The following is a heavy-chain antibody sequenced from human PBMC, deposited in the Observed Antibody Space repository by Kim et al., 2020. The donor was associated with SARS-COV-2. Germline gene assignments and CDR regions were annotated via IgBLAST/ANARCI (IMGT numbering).Heavy chain of an antibody. Sequence: SLKSRVTISVDTSKNQFSLKLSSVTAADTAVYYCARAGYCSGGSCYSGDYWGQGTLVTVSS. D-gene: IGHD2-15*01. V-gene: IGHV4-34*01. CDR3: ARAGYCSGGSCYSGDY. J-gene: IGHJ4*02.